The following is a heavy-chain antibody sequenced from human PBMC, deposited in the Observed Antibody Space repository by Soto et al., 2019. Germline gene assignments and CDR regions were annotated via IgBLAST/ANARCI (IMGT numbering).Heavy chain of an antibody. CDR3: ARGSTSWYFDF. CDR1: GFTFNRYW. Sequence: PGGSLRLSCAASGFTFNRYWMSWVRQAPGKGLGWVANIKKDGSEQYYVDSVKGRFTVSRDNAKNSLTLQMSGLRAEDTAVYYCARGSTSWYFDFWGQGTLVTVSS. CDR2: IKKDGSEQ. V-gene: IGHV3-7*01. D-gene: IGHD2-2*01. J-gene: IGHJ4*02.